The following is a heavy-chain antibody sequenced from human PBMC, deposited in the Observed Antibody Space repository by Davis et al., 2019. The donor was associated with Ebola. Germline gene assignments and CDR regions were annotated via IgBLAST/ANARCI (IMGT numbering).Heavy chain of an antibody. CDR1: GFTVSTNY. CDR2: IYSGGST. CDR3: ARVSGSLPGY. V-gene: IGHV3-53*05. D-gene: IGHD3-10*01. J-gene: IGHJ4*02. Sequence: GGSLRLSCAASGFTVSTNYMSWVRQAPGKGLEWVSLIYSGGSTYYADSVKGRFTLSRDNSKNTLYLQMNSLRAEDTAVYYCARVSGSLPGYWGQGTLVTVSS.